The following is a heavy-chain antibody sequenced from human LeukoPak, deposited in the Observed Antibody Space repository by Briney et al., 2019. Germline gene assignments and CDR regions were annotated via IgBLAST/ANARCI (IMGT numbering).Heavy chain of an antibody. CDR2: ITGNSDNT. CDR1: GFTFSDYY. Sequence: PGGSLRLSCAASGFTFSDYYMSWIRQAPGKGLEWVSAITGNSDNTYYADSVKGRFTISRDNSKNALSLQMNSLRVEDTAVYYCAKENPVGGTNYFDYWGQGTLVTVSS. J-gene: IGHJ4*02. V-gene: IGHV3-23*01. CDR3: AKENPVGGTNYFDY. D-gene: IGHD1-26*01.